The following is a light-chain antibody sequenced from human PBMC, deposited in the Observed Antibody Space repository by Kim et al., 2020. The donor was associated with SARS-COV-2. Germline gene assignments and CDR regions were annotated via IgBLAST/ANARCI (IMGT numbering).Light chain of an antibody. CDR1: QPFKDW. V-gene: IGKV1-5*01. Sequence: SVSMGDSDTTTPGDRQPFKDWLAWYPQTTGKAHNPLIYDVPSLQSGAPSRFSGSASETEFTLPLSSLQPDDFATYFCKLYNNYPYTFGQGTKLEI. J-gene: IGKJ2*01. CDR3: KLYNNYPYT. CDR2: DVP.